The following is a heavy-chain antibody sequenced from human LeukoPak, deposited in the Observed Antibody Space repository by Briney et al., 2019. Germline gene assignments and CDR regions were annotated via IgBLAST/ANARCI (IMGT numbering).Heavy chain of an antibody. CDR3: ARDYYGGNSEVISWYFDL. J-gene: IGHJ2*01. D-gene: IGHD4-23*01. CDR1: GFTVSSNY. CDR2: IYSGGST. V-gene: IGHV3-66*01. Sequence: GGSRRLSCAASGFTVSSNYMSWVRQAPGKGLEWVSVIYSGGSTYYADSVKGRFTISRDKSKNTLYLQMNSLRAEDTAVYYCARDYYGGNSEVISWYFDLWGRGTLVSVSS.